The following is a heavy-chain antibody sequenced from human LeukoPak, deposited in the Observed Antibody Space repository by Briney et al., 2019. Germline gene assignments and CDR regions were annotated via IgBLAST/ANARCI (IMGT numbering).Heavy chain of an antibody. CDR3: AMDRGY. CDR1: GFNFSVYP. Sequence: PGGSLRLSCVASGFNFSVYPMTWVRQAPGKGLEWVSALSVSGDNAHYADSVKGRFTISRDNSKNTLYLHMNSLRAEDTAIYYCAMDRGYWGQGPWSPSPQ. D-gene: IGHD2-15*01. J-gene: IGHJ4*02. CDR2: LSVSGDNA. V-gene: IGHV3-23*01.